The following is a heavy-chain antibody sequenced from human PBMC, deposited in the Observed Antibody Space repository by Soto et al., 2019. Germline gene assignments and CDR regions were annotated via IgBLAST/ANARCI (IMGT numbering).Heavy chain of an antibody. V-gene: IGHV3-23*01. CDR2: XXXSGGST. D-gene: IGHD3-16*01. J-gene: IGHJ4*02. CDR3: ATAPGGGDHDY. Sequence: EVQLLESGGGLVQPGGSLRLSCAASGFTFSSYAMSWVRQAPGKGLGGXXXXXXSGGSTYYADSVKGRFTISRDNSKNTLYLQMNSLRAEDTAVYYCATAPGGGDHDYWGQGTLVTVSS. CDR1: GFTFSSYA.